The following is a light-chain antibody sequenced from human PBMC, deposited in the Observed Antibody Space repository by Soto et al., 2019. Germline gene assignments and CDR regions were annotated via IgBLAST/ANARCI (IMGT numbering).Light chain of an antibody. CDR3: SSYTSSSTRV. Sequence: QSARTRPASVSGSPGQSIAISCTGSSSDVGGYNYVSWYQQHPGKAPQLIIYEVTNRPSGVSNRFSGSKSGNTASLTISGLQAEDEADYYCSSYTSSSTRVFGTGTKVTVL. CDR1: SSDVGGYNY. J-gene: IGLJ1*01. V-gene: IGLV2-14*01. CDR2: EVT.